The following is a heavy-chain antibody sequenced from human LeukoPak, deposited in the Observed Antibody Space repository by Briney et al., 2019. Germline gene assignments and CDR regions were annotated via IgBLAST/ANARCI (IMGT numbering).Heavy chain of an antibody. Sequence: PSETLSLTCTVSGDSIRTTRYWGWIRQAHGKGLEWIGATYFSGSTYYNPSLKSRVIISVDTSKNQFSLKLTSVTAADTAAYYCATQGYNNQTMDVWGQGTTVTVSS. V-gene: IGHV4-39*01. CDR1: GDSIRTTRY. D-gene: IGHD5-24*01. CDR2: TYFSGST. CDR3: ATQGYNNQTMDV. J-gene: IGHJ6*02.